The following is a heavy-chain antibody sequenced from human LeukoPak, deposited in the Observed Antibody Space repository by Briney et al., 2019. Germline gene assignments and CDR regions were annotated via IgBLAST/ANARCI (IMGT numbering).Heavy chain of an antibody. CDR2: IWYDGSSK. CDR3: ARDPVRDGYPYSFDY. Sequence: GRSLRLSCAASGFIFSSHGMHWVRQAPGKGLEWVAVIWYDGSSKYYADSVKGRFTISRDNSKNTLYLQMDSLRGEDTAVYYCARDPVRDGYPYSFDYWGQGTLVTVSS. V-gene: IGHV3-33*01. J-gene: IGHJ4*02. D-gene: IGHD5-24*01. CDR1: GFIFSSHG.